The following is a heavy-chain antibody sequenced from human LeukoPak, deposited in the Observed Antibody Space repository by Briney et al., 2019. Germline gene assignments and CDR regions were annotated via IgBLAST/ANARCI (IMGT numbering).Heavy chain of an antibody. Sequence: PSQTLSLTCAVSGGAISSGGYSWSWIRQLPGKGREWIGDIYHSGSTYYNPSLKSRVTISVDRSKNQFSLKLSYVTAADTAVYHSARGYYDFWSDYFNWFDPWGQGTLVTVSS. CDR1: GGAISSGGYS. CDR3: ARGYYDFWSDYFNWFDP. D-gene: IGHD3-3*01. CDR2: IYHSGST. J-gene: IGHJ5*02. V-gene: IGHV4-30-2*01.